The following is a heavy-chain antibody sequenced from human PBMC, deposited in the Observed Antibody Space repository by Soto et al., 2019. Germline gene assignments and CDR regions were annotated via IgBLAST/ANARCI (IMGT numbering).Heavy chain of an antibody. CDR2: ITSSGTTV. D-gene: IGHD6-13*01. Sequence: EVHLVESGGGLVQPGGSLRLSGEASGFPFSSYSLNGVGQAPGKGLEWVSYITSSGTTVYYADSVRGRFTISRDNAKNSLYLQMNSLRDDDTAVYYCARGSSNWAYYFDFWGQGTLVTVSS. CDR1: GFPFSSYS. CDR3: ARGSSNWAYYFDF. V-gene: IGHV3-48*02. J-gene: IGHJ4*02.